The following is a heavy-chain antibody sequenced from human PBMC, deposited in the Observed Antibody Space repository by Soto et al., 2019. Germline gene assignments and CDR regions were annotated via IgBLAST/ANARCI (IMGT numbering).Heavy chain of an antibody. CDR2: INHSGST. CDR1: GGSFSGYY. J-gene: IGHJ6*02. CDR3: ARMDSGYDFGIYYYYGMDV. Sequence: SETLSLTCAVYGGSFSGYYWSWIRQPPGKGLEWIGEINHSGSTNYNPSLKSRVTISVDTSKNQFSLKLSSVTAADTAVYYCARMDSGYDFGIYYYYGMDVWGQGTTVTVSS. V-gene: IGHV4-34*01. D-gene: IGHD5-12*01.